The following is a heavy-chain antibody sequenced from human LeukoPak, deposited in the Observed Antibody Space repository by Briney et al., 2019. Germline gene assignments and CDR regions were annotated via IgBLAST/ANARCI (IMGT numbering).Heavy chain of an antibody. Sequence: GGSLRLSCAASGFTFSTYSMHWVRQAPGTGLEWVAVISYDGGNKYYADSVKGRFTISRDNSKNTLYLQMNSLRAEDTAVYYCASGVLRFLEWLDYYGMDVWGQGTTVTVSS. CDR2: ISYDGGNK. D-gene: IGHD3-3*01. J-gene: IGHJ6*02. V-gene: IGHV3-30*14. CDR1: GFTFSTYS. CDR3: ASGVLRFLEWLDYYGMDV.